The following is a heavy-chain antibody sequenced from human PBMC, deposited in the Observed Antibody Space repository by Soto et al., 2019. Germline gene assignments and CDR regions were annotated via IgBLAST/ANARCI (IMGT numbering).Heavy chain of an antibody. CDR3: ERAQVYYFDY. Sequence: PGGSLRLSCAASGFTVSSNYMNWVRQAPGKGLEWVSGIYSGGSTYYADSVKGRFTISRDNSKNTLYLQMNSLRAEGTAVYYCERAQVYYFDYWGQGTLVTVSS. CDR2: IYSGGST. CDR1: GFTVSSNY. J-gene: IGHJ4*02. V-gene: IGHV3-53*01.